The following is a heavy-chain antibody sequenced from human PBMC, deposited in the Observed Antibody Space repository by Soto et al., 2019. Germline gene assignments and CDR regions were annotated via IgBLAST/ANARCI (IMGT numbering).Heavy chain of an antibody. Sequence: PSETLSLTCTVSGGSISSYYWSWIRQPPGKGLEWIGYIYYSGSTNYNPSLKSRVTISVDTSKNQFSLKLSSVTAADTAVYYCARDEGGPATGSPYYYGMDVWGQGTTVTVS. V-gene: IGHV4-59*01. CDR3: ARDEGGPATGSPYYYGMDV. J-gene: IGHJ6*02. CDR1: GGSISSYY. D-gene: IGHD2-2*01. CDR2: IYYSGST.